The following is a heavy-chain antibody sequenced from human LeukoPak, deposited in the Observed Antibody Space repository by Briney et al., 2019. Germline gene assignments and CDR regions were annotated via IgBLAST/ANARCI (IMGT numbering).Heavy chain of an antibody. D-gene: IGHD3-22*01. CDR1: GFTVRSNY. J-gene: IGHJ6*03. Sequence: PGGSLRLSCAASGFTVRSNYMTWVRQASGKGLEWVGRIRSKANSYATAYAASVKGRFTISRDDSKNTAYLQMNSLKTEDTAVYYCTRPTYYYDSSGYYYYMDVWGKGTTVTISS. CDR3: TRPTYYYDSSGYYYYMDV. CDR2: IRSKANSYAT. V-gene: IGHV3-73*01.